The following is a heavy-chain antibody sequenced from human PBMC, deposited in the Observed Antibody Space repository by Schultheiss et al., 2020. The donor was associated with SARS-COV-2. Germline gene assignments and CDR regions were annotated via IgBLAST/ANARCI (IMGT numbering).Heavy chain of an antibody. J-gene: IGHJ4*02. CDR1: DGSISSGDYY. D-gene: IGHD2-21*02. V-gene: IGHV4-31*03. CDR3: ARESYDPYCGGDCFIAFDY. CDR2: IYYSGTI. Sequence: SETLSLTCTVSDGSISSGDYYWSWVRQHPGKGLEWIGYIYYSGTIYYNPSLKSRISISVDTSKNQFSLKLSSVTAADTAVYYCARESYDPYCGGDCFIAFDYWGQGTLVTVSS.